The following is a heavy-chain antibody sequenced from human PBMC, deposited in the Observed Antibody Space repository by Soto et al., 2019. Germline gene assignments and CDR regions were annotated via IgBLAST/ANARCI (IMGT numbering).Heavy chain of an antibody. CDR1: GGTFSPYT. CDR2: IIPFLGVT. D-gene: IGHD1-26*01. CDR3: ARDWESTVSTWSLGAF. V-gene: IGHV1-69*08. Sequence: QVQLVQSGAEVKKPGSSVKVSCKASGGTFSPYTINWVRQAPGQGLEWMGRIIPFLGVTNYAQKFQARVTITADKSTTTAYMELGGLRFEDTAVYYCARDWESTVSTWSLGAFWGRGTLVTVSS. J-gene: IGHJ4*02.